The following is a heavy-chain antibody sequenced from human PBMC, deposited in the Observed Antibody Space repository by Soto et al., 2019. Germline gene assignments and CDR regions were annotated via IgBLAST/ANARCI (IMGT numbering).Heavy chain of an antibody. V-gene: IGHV3-23*01. D-gene: IGHD6-19*01. J-gene: IGHJ6*03. CDR1: GFGFTSHA. CDR3: AKAHWLVGAVYYMDV. Sequence: EVQLLESGGGLVQRGGSLRLSCAASGFGFTSHAMSWVRQAPGRGLEWVATISGSGGTTYNADSAKGRFTISRDNSENTLYLQMNSRRAEDTAIYYCAKAHWLVGAVYYMDVWGEGTTVTVSS. CDR2: ISGSGGTT.